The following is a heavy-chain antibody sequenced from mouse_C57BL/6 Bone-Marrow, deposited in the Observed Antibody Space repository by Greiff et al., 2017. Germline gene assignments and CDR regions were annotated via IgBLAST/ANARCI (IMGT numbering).Heavy chain of an antibody. CDR3: ARPRRGGYFDV. Sequence: VQLQQPGAELVKPGASVKLSCKASGYTFTSYWMHWVKQRPGQGLEWIGMIHPNSGSTNYNEKFKSKATLTADKSSSTAYMQLSSLTSEDSAVYYCARPRRGGYFDVWGTGTTVTVSS. CDR1: GYTFTSYW. J-gene: IGHJ1*03. CDR2: IHPNSGST. V-gene: IGHV1-64*01.